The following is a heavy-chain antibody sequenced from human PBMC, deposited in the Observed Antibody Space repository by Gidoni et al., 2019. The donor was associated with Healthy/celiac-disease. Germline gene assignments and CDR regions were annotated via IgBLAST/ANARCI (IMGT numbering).Heavy chain of an antibody. J-gene: IGHJ4*02. D-gene: IGHD3-22*01. V-gene: IGHV3-48*02. CDR3: ARGVVSSGYYDYPPVDY. CDR2: ISSSSSTI. CDR1: GFTFSSYS. Sequence: EVQLVESGGGLVQPGGSLRLSCAASGFTFSSYSMNWVRQAPGKGLEWVSYISSSSSTIYYADSVKGRFTISRDNAKNSLYLQMNSLRDEDTAVYYCARGVVSSGYYDYPPVDYWGQGTLVTVSS.